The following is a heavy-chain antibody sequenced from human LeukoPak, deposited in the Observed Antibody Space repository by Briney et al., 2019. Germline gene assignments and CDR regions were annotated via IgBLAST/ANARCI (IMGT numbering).Heavy chain of an antibody. V-gene: IGHV4-39*01. D-gene: IGHD5-24*01. CDR2: IYYTGST. Sequence: PSETLSLTCPVSGGSISSNNYYWGWIRQPPGKGLEWIGSIYYTGSTYNNPSLKTRVTISADASKNQFSLRLNSVTAADTAVYYCARGRDNYNLDYWGQGTLVTVSS. CDR3: ARGRDNYNLDY. CDR1: GGSISSNNYY. J-gene: IGHJ4*02.